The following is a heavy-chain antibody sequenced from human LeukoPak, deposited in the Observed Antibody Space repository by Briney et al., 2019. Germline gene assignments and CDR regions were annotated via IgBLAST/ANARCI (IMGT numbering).Heavy chain of an antibody. CDR1: GGSISSYY. Sequence: SETLSLTCTVSGGSISSYYWSWIRQPPGKGLEWIGYIYYSGSTNYNPSLKSRVTISVDTSKNQFSLKLSSVTAADTVVYYCARAPRLALDYWGQGTLVTVSS. D-gene: IGHD6-19*01. CDR2: IYYSGST. CDR3: ARAPRLALDY. V-gene: IGHV4-59*01. J-gene: IGHJ4*02.